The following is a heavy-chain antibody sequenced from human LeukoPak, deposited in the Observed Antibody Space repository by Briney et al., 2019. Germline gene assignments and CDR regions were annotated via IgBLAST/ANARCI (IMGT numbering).Heavy chain of an antibody. V-gene: IGHV4-34*01. CDR2: INHSGST. D-gene: IGHD6-19*01. J-gene: IGHJ5*02. CDR1: GGSFSGYY. CDR3: ARVAAVALRRYNWFDP. Sequence: PSETLSLTCAVYGGSFSGYYWSWIRQPPGKGLEWIGEINHSGSTNYNPSLKSRVTISVDTSKNQFSLKLSSATAADTAVYYCARVAAVALRRYNWFDPWGQGTLVTVSS.